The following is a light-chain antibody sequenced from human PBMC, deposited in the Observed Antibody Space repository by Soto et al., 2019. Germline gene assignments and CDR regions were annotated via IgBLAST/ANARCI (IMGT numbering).Light chain of an antibody. CDR2: KAS. CDR3: QQYNSYS. CDR1: QTISSW. V-gene: IGKV1-5*03. Sequence: DIQMTQSPSTLSASVGDRVTITCRASQTISSWLAWYQQKPGKAPNLLIYKASSLESGVPSRFSGSGYGTEFTLTISSLQPDDFATYYCQQYNSYSFGQGTKVDIK. J-gene: IGKJ1*01.